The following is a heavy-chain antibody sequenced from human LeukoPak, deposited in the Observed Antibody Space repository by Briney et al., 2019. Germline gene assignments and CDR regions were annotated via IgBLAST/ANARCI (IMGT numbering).Heavy chain of an antibody. CDR1: GYSISSGYY. V-gene: IGHV4-38-2*02. CDR2: IYHSVST. D-gene: IGHD3-9*01. Sequence: SETLSLTCTVSGYSISSGYYWGWIRPPPGKGLEWIGSIYHSVSTHYNPSLNSRVTISLDTSKNQFSLKLSSVTAADTAVYYCARGQSRLVRFDYWGQGTLVTVSS. J-gene: IGHJ4*02. CDR3: ARGQSRLVRFDY.